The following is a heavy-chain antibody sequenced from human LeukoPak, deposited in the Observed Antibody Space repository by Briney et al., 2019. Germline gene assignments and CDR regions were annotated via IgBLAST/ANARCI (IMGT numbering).Heavy chain of an antibody. V-gene: IGHV4-38-2*01. CDR2: IYHSGST. CDR1: GYSISSGYY. Sequence: PSETLSLTCAVSGYSISSGYYWGWIRQPPGKGLEWIGSIYHSGSTYYNPSLKGRVTISVDTSKNQFSLKLSSVTAADTAVYYCARQPIVVVPAAKPYRWFDPWGQGTLVTVSS. CDR3: ARQPIVVVPAAKPYRWFDP. D-gene: IGHD2-2*02. J-gene: IGHJ5*02.